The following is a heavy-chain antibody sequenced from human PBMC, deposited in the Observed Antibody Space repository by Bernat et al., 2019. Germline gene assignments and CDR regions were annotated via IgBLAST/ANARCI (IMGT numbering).Heavy chain of an antibody. CDR2: MNPNSGNT. J-gene: IGHJ3*02. Sequence: QVQLVQSGAEVKKPGASVKVSCKASGYTFTSYDINWVRQATGQGIEWMGWMNPNSGNTGYAQKFQGRVTMTRNTSISTAYMELSSLRSEDTAVYYCARGLMSYYDFGSGSDAFDIWGRGTMVTVSS. CDR3: ARGLMSYYDFGSGSDAFDI. V-gene: IGHV1-8*01. CDR1: GYTFTSYD. D-gene: IGHD3-3*01.